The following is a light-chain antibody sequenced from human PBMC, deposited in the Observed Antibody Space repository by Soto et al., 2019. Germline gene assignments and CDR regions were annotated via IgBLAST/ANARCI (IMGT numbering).Light chain of an antibody. J-gene: IGKJ1*01. CDR3: QQYNGYSWA. V-gene: IGKV1-5*03. CDR1: QSLNDW. Sequence: DIQMTQSPSTLSASVGDRVTITCRASQSLNDWLAWFQQKPGKAPNLLIYKVSNLESGVPSRFSGSGSGTEFTLTLSSLQPDDFATYYCQQYNGYSWAFGQGTQVEIK. CDR2: KVS.